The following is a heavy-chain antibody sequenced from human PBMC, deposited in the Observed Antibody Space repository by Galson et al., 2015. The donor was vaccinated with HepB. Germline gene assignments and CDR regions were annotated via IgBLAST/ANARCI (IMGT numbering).Heavy chain of an antibody. J-gene: IGHJ4*02. CDR2: ISAYNGNT. Sequence: VRQAPGQGLEWMGWISAYNGNTNYAQKLQGRVTMTTDTSTSTAYMELRSLRSDDTAVYYCASSYYDSLGYWGQGTLVTVSS. D-gene: IGHD3-22*01. CDR3: ASSYYDSLGY. V-gene: IGHV1-18*01.